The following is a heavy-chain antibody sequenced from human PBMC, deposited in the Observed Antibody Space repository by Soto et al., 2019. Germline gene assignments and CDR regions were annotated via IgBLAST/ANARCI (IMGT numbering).Heavy chain of an antibody. CDR1: GFTFSSYS. CDR2: ITDTGSRT. D-gene: IGHD1-26*01. Sequence: EVQLVESGGGLVQPGGSLRLSCAASGFTFSSYSMNWVRRAPGKGLEWVSYITDTGSRTDYADSVKGRFTISRDNAKNSLDLQMNGLRAEDTAVYYCATDRSWAFGHWGQGALVTVSS. V-gene: IGHV3-48*01. CDR3: ATDRSWAFGH. J-gene: IGHJ4*02.